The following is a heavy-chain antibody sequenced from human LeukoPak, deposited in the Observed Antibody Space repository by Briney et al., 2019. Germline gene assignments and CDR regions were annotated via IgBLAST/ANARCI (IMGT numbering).Heavy chain of an antibody. CDR1: GFTFSSYA. Sequence: GGSLRLSCAASGFTFSSYAMHLVRQAPGKAPEYVSAISSNGVNTYYADSVRGRFTISRDNSKNTLYLQMGSLRSEDMAVYYCARHHNYYYYMDVWGKGTTVTVSS. V-gene: IGHV3-64*02. CDR3: ARHHNYYYYMDV. CDR2: ISSNGVNT. J-gene: IGHJ6*03.